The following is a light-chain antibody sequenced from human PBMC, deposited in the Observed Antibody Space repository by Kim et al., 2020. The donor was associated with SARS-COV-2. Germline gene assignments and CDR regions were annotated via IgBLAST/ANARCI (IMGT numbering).Light chain of an antibody. CDR2: AAS. CDR3: QQRGT. V-gene: IGKV1-39*01. CDR1: QSISSY. J-gene: IGKJ1*01. Sequence: SSLSASVGDRVTITCRASQSISSYLNWYQQKPGKAPKLLIYAASSLQSGVPSRFSGSGSGTDFTLTISRLQPEDFATYYCQQRGTFGQGTKVDIK.